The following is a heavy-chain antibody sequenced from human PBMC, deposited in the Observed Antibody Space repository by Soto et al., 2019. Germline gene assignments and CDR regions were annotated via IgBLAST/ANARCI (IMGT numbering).Heavy chain of an antibody. CDR3: ARSKVYRSSWYVDYYYGMDV. J-gene: IGHJ6*02. D-gene: IGHD6-13*01. CDR2: ISAYNGNT. V-gene: IGHV1-18*04. Sequence: ASVKVSCKASGYTFTSYGISWVRQAPGQGLEWMGWISAYNGNTNYAQKLQGRVTMTTDTSTSTAYMELRSLRSDDTAVYYCARSKVYRSSWYVDYYYGMDVWGQGTRVTVSS. CDR1: GYTFTSYG.